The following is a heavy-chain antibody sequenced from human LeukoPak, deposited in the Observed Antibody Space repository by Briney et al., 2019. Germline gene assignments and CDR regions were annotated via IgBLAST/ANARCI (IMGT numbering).Heavy chain of an antibody. CDR1: GGSVSSGNFY. D-gene: IGHD2-21*01. CDR3: ARDRGGDSFDI. V-gene: IGHV4-61*02. CDR2: IHTSGNT. J-gene: IGHJ3*02. Sequence: PSETLSLTCTVSGGSVSSGNFYWTWIRQPAGNQLEWIGRIHTSGNTNHNPSLWSRVTISTDTSKSQFSLTLNFVTAADTAVYYCARDRGGDSFDIWGQGTTVTVS.